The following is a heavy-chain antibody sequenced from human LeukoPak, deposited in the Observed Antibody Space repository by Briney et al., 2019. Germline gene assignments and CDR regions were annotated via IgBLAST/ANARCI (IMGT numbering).Heavy chain of an antibody. Sequence: PGGSLRLSCAASGFTFSSYAMSWVRQAPGKGLEWLAVIPYDGSNQYYADSVKGRFTISRDNAKNSLYLQMNSLRDEDTAVYYCARRGSSDYWGQGTLVTVSS. V-gene: IGHV3-30*03. J-gene: IGHJ4*02. CDR3: ARRGSSDY. CDR1: GFTFSSYA. CDR2: IPYDGSNQ. D-gene: IGHD2-2*01.